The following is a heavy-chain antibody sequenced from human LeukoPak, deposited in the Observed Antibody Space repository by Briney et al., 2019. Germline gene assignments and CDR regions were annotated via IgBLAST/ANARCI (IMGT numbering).Heavy chain of an antibody. J-gene: IGHJ6*03. V-gene: IGHV3-30*04. Sequence: PGRSLRLSCAASGFTFSRYGMHWVRQAPGKGLEWVTAISYDGSNKYYADSVKGRFTISRDNSKNTLYVQMNSLRAEDTAVYYCARSDFLYSRNYYYMDVWGKGTTVTVSS. CDR1: GFTFSRYG. CDR3: ARSDFLYSRNYYYMDV. D-gene: IGHD2-8*01. CDR2: ISYDGSNK.